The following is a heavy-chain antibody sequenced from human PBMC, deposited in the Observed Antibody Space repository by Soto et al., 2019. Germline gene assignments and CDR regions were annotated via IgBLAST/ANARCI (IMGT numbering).Heavy chain of an antibody. V-gene: IGHV4-31*03. Sequence: SETLSLTCTVSGDSSSGGASFWSWIRQPPGKGLEWIANVYYSGSSYYNPSLKSRLTISVDTTKNQFSLQLKSMTAADTAVYYCAKLSCTSSTCYFPGWFAPWGQGTLVTV. D-gene: IGHD2-2*01. CDR2: VYYSGSS. J-gene: IGHJ5*02. CDR1: GDSSSGGASF. CDR3: AKLSCTSSTCYFPGWFAP.